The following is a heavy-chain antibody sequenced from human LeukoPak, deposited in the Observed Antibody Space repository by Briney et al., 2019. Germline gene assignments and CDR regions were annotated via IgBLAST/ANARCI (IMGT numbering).Heavy chain of an antibody. J-gene: IGHJ4*02. Sequence: ETLSLTCTVSGGSMNTYYWSWIRQPAGKGLEWIGRIYTSGSTNYNPSLKSRVTMSVDTSKNQFFLDLNSVTAADTAVYYCARINCSSTSCSSFDYWGQGTLVTVSS. CDR3: ARINCSSTSCSSFDY. V-gene: IGHV4-4*07. D-gene: IGHD2-2*01. CDR1: GGSMNTYY. CDR2: IYTSGST.